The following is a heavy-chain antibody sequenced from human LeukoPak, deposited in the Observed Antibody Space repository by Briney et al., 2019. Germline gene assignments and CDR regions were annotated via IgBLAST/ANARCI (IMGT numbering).Heavy chain of an antibody. CDR1: GGSISSYY. V-gene: IGHV4-4*07. CDR2: IYTSGST. Sequence: SETLSLTCTVSGGSISSYYWSWIRQPAGKGLEWIGRIYTSGSTNYNPSLKGRVTISVDTSKNQFSLMLNSVTAADTAVYYCARQRDAYSNDRPFDFWGQGTLVTVSS. D-gene: IGHD4-11*01. CDR3: ARQRDAYSNDRPFDF. J-gene: IGHJ4*02.